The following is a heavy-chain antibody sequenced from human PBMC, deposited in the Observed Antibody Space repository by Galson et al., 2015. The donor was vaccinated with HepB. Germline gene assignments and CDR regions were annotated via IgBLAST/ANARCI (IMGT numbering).Heavy chain of an antibody. CDR1: RFTFSSYA. Sequence: SLRLSCAASRFTFSSYAMSWVRQAPGKGLEWVSAISGSGGSTYYADSVKGRFTISRDNSKNTLYLQMNSLRAEDTAVYYCAKSGWGGRGAFDIWGQGTMVTVSS. J-gene: IGHJ3*02. CDR2: ISGSGGST. CDR3: AKSGWGGRGAFDI. D-gene: IGHD3-16*01. V-gene: IGHV3-23*01.